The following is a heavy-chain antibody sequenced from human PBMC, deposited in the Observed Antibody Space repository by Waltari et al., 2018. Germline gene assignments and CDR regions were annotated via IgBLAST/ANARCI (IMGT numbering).Heavy chain of an antibody. CDR2: ISGSGGRT. D-gene: IGHD5-12*01. Sequence: EVQLLESGGGLVQPGGSLRLSCAASGFTFSSYAMSWVRQAPGKGREWVSAISGSGGRTYYADSVKGRFTISRDNSKNTLYLQMNSLRAEDTAVYYCAKDSSGYGTAEYFQHWGQGTLVTVSS. J-gene: IGHJ1*01. CDR1: GFTFSSYA. CDR3: AKDSSGYGTAEYFQH. V-gene: IGHV3-23*01.